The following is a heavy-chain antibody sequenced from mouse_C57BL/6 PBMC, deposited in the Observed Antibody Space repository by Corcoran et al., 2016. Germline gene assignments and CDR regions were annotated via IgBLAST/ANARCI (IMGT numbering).Heavy chain of an antibody. CDR2: INPNNGGT. CDR1: GYTFTDYY. D-gene: IGHD2-3*01. CDR3: ARGHDGYYEYVDV. Sequence: EVQLQQSGPELVKPGASVKISCKASGYTFTDYYMNWVKQSHGKSLEWIGAINPNNGGTSYNQKFKGKATLTVDKSSSTAYMELRSLTSEDSAVYYCARGHDGYYEYVDVWGTGTTVTFSS. V-gene: IGHV1-26*01. J-gene: IGHJ1*03.